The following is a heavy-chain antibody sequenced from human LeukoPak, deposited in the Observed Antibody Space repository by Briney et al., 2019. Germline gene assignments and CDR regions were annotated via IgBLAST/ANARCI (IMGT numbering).Heavy chain of an antibody. CDR3: ARVVRGDYAYFDY. J-gene: IGHJ4*02. D-gene: IGHD4-17*01. Sequence: GGSLRLPCAASGFTFSSYSMNWVRQAPGKGLEWVSSISSSSSYIYYADSVKGRFTISRDNAKNSLYLQMNSLRAEDTAVYYCARVVRGDYAYFDYWGQGTLVTVSS. CDR2: ISSSSSYI. CDR1: GFTFSSYS. V-gene: IGHV3-21*01.